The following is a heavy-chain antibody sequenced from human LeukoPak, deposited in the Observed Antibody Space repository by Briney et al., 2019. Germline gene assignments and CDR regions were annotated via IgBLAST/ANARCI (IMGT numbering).Heavy chain of an antibody. CDR2: ISGSGGST. CDR3: TKGTIWLPFDH. D-gene: IGHD5-18*01. Sequence: GGSLRLSCAASGFTFSNYAMSWARQAPGKGLEWVSAISGSGGSTYYADSVKGRFTISRDNSKNTLYLQMNSLRAGDTAVYYCTKGTIWLPFDHWGQGTLVTVSS. CDR1: GFTFSNYA. V-gene: IGHV3-23*01. J-gene: IGHJ4*02.